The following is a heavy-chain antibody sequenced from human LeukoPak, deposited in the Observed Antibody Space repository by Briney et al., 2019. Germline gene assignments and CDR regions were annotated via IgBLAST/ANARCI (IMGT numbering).Heavy chain of an antibody. CDR2: IYWNDDK. CDR3: THRSSERSLYSVFDY. V-gene: IGHV2-5*01. J-gene: IGHJ4*02. Sequence: ESGPTLVKPTQTLTLTCTFSGFSLTTSGVGVGWTRQPPGKALEWLALIYWNDDKSYSPSLKSRLTITKDTSKNQVVLTLTNMDPVDTATYYCTHRSSERSLYSVFDYWGQGTLVTVSS. D-gene: IGHD2-21*01. CDR1: GFSLTTSGVG.